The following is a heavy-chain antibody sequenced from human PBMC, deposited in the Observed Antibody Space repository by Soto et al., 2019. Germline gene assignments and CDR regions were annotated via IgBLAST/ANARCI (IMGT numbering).Heavy chain of an antibody. J-gene: IGHJ4*02. CDR3: ARSREFDY. V-gene: IGHV4-30-2*01. CDR2: IFPSGTT. Sequence: SETLSLTCGVSGGSLSGATYSWNWIRQPPGKGLEWIGYIFPSGTTYYNPSLKSRVTISIDVSRNQFSLSLRSLTAADTAVYYCARSREFDYWSQGTLVTVSS. CDR1: GGSLSGATYS.